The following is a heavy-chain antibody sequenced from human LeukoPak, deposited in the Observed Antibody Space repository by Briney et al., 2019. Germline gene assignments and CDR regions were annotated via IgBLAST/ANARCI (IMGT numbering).Heavy chain of an antibody. J-gene: IGHJ4*02. Sequence: SETLSLTCTVSGGSISSYYWNWIRQPPGKGLEWIGYIYYSGSTNYNPSLKSRVTISVDTSKNQFSLKLSSVTAADTAVYYCARASYCGGGCYYYFDYWGQGTLVTVSS. D-gene: IGHD2-21*02. V-gene: IGHV4-59*01. CDR1: GGSISSYY. CDR2: IYYSGST. CDR3: ARASYCGGGCYYYFDY.